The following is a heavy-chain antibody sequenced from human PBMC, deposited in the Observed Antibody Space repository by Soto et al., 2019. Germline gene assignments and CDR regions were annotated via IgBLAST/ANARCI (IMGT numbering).Heavy chain of an antibody. D-gene: IGHD6-19*01. CDR2: ISTYNGKT. Sequence: QVQLVQSGAEVKRPGASVKASCKASGYTFSNYGISWVRQAPGKRLEWMGWISTYNGKTNYVQNFQGRVTMTTDTPTSPANMELRSLISDDTALYFCARHRSGWGADAYDIWGPGTMVIVSS. CDR3: ARHRSGWGADAYDI. CDR1: GYTFSNYG. V-gene: IGHV1-18*04. J-gene: IGHJ3*02.